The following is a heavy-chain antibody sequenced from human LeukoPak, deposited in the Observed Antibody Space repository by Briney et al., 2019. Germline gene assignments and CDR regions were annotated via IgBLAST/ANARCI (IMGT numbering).Heavy chain of an antibody. CDR1: GFTFSSYS. CDR3: ARDLRSSGWYYFDY. D-gene: IGHD6-19*01. J-gene: IGHJ4*02. Sequence: GGSLRLSCAASGFTFSSYSMNWVRQAPGKGLEWVSYISGSSTYIYYADSVKGRFTISRDNPKNSLYLQMNSLRAEDTAVYYCARDLRSSGWYYFDYWGQGTLVTVSS. CDR2: ISGSSTYI. V-gene: IGHV3-21*01.